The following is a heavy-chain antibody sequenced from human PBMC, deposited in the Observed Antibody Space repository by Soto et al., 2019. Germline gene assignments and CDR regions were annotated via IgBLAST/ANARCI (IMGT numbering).Heavy chain of an antibody. D-gene: IGHD3-9*01. Sequence: SVKVSCKASGGTFSSYAISWGRQAPVQGLEWMGGIIPIFGTANYAQKFQGRVTITADESTSTAYMELSSLRSEDTAVYYCARGRYYDILTGIMGYYGMDVWGQGTTVTVSS. V-gene: IGHV1-69*01. CDR1: GGTFSSYA. CDR2: IIPIFGTA. CDR3: ARGRYYDILTGIMGYYGMDV. J-gene: IGHJ6*02.